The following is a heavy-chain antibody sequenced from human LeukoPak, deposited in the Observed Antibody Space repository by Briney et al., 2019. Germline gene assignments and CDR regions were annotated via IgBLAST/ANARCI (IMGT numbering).Heavy chain of an antibody. CDR2: INHSGST. J-gene: IGHJ4*02. CDR1: GGSFSGYY. D-gene: IGHD3-10*01. Sequence: SETLSLTCTVSGGSFSGYYWSWIRQPPGKGLEWIGEINHSGSTNYNPSLKSRVTISVDTSKNQFSLKLSSVTAADTAVYYCASWEGDYYGSGSPEYWGQGTLVTVSS. CDR3: ASWEGDYYGSGSPEY. V-gene: IGHV4-34*01.